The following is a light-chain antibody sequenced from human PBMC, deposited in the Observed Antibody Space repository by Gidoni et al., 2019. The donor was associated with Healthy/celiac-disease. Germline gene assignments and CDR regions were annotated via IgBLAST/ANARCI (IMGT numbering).Light chain of an antibody. J-gene: IGLJ2*01. CDR3: CSDAGSYTVV. CDR1: SSDVGGYNY. CDR2: DVS. Sequence: QSALTQPRSVSGSPVQSVTISCTGTSSDVGGYNYVSWYQQHPGKDPKLMIYDVSKRPSGVPDRFSGSKSGNTASLTISGLQAEDEADYYCCSDAGSYTVVFGGGTKLTVL. V-gene: IGLV2-11*01.